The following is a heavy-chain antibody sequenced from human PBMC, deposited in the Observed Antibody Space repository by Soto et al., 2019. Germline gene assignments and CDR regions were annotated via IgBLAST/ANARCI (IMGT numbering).Heavy chain of an antibody. CDR1: GFTFSDTL. J-gene: IGHJ3*01. V-gene: IGHV1-3*01. D-gene: IGHD1-26*01. Sequence: QVQLVQSGAELKKPGASVNISCQASGFTFSDTLINWVRQGPGQRLEWMGWINPANGNTRYSEPFQGRVTISSLSSASTAYVALSDLTXXDXAVYYCARDIVSVXXRANDAFDVWGQGTMITVSS. CDR3: ARDIVSVXXRANDAFDV. CDR2: INPANGNT.